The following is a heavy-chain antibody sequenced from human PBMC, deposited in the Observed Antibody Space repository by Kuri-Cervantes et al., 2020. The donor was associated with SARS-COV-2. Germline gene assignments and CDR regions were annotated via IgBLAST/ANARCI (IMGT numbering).Heavy chain of an antibody. Sequence: GESLKISCAVYGVTFSTYAVSWVRQAPGKGLEWVSAISGIDTNTFYADSVKGRFTISRDDSKNTAYLQMNSLKTEDTAVYYCTTLIDYWGQGALVTVSS. CDR3: TTLIDY. CDR1: GVTFSTYA. J-gene: IGHJ4*02. V-gene: IGHV3-23*01. CDR2: ISGIDTNT.